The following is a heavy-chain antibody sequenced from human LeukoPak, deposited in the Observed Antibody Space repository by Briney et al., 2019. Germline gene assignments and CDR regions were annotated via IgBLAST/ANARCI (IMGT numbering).Heavy chain of an antibody. J-gene: IGHJ4*02. CDR1: GGSISSGSYY. D-gene: IGHD3-9*01. CDR2: IYYSGST. V-gene: IGHV4-39*01. CDR3: ARHFALLRYFDWLLPFDY. Sequence: SETLSLTCTVSGGSISSGSYYWCWIRQPPGKGLEWIGSIYYSGSTYYNPSLKSRVTISVDTSKNQFSLKLSSVTAADTAVYYCARHFALLRYFDWLLPFDYWGQGTLVTVSS.